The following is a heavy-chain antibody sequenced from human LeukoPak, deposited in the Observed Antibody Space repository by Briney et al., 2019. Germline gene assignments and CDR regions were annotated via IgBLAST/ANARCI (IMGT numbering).Heavy chain of an antibody. D-gene: IGHD6-19*01. V-gene: IGHV4-39*01. CDR2: IYYSGST. Sequence: SETLSLTCTVSGGSISSRSYYWGWIRQPPGKGLEWIGSIYYSGSTYYNPSLKSRVTISVDTSKNQLSLKLSSVTAADTAVYYCARHTYSSGWYADYWGQGTLVTVSS. CDR1: GGSISSRSYY. J-gene: IGHJ4*02. CDR3: ARHTYSSGWYADY.